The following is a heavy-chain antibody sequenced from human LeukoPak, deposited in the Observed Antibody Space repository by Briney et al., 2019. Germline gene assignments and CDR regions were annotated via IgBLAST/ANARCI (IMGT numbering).Heavy chain of an antibody. D-gene: IGHD2-15*01. CDR1: GDSFSTYY. J-gene: IGHJ1*01. CDR2: IYTSGST. Sequence: PSETLSLTCTVSGDSFSTYYWSWIRQPAGKGLEWIGRIYTSGSTNYNPSLKSRVTISVDTSKNQFSLKLSSVTAADTAVYYCAREFCTGGSCYVEYFQPWGQGTLVTVSS. CDR3: AREFCTGGSCYVEYFQP. V-gene: IGHV4-4*07.